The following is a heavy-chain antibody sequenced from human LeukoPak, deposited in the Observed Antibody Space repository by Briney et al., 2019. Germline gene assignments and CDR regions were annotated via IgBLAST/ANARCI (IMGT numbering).Heavy chain of an antibody. CDR2: ISGSGGST. CDR3: AKSLSHSSSWYPSHFDY. V-gene: IGHV3-23*01. CDR1: GFTFSSYA. Sequence: TGGSLRLSCAASGFTFSSYAMSWVRQAPGKGLEWVSAISGSGGSTYYADSVKGRFTISRDNSKNTLYLQMNSLRAEDTAVYYCAKSLSHSSSWYPSHFDYWGQGTQVTVSS. J-gene: IGHJ4*02. D-gene: IGHD6-13*01.